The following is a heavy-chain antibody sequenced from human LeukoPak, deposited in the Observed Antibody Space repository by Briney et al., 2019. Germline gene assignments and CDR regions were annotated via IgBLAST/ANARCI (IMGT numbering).Heavy chain of an antibody. CDR1: GFTFSSYW. D-gene: IGHD2-2*02. V-gene: IGHV3-7*01. CDR2: IKQDGSEK. J-gene: IGHJ2*01. Sequence: GGSLRLSCAASGFTFSSYWMSWVRQAPGKGLEWVANIKQDGSEKYYVDSVKGRFTISIDNAKNSLYLQMNSLRAEDTAVYYCARASELYCSSTSCYTGWYFDLWGHGTLVTVSS. CDR3: ARASELYCSSTSCYTGWYFDL.